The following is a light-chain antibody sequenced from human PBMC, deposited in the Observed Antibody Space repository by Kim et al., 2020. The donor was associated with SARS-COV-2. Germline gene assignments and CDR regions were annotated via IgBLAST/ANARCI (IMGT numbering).Light chain of an antibody. CDR3: NSRDSSGYLGV. CDR2: GRN. CDR1: TIRNHF. Sequence: SSELTQDPAVSVALGQTVTITCQRDTIRNHFVSWYQQSPGQTPVLVMYGRNDRSSGIPDRFSGSTSGNTASLTITGAQAEDEADYYCNSRDSSGYLGVFGGGTKLTVL. V-gene: IGLV3-19*01. J-gene: IGLJ3*02.